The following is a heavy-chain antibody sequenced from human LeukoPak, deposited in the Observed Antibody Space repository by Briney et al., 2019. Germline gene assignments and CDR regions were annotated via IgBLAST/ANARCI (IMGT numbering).Heavy chain of an antibody. CDR3: AKEGGIAASGTGEYFDY. V-gene: IGHV3-23*01. CDR2: VSGSGGST. J-gene: IGHJ4*02. D-gene: IGHD6-13*01. Sequence: GGSLRLSCAASGFTFRTYAMSWVRQAPGKGLEWGSAVSGSGGSTYSADSVKGRFTISRDNSKNTLYLQMNSLRAEDTAIYHCAKEGGIAASGTGEYFDYWGQGALVAVSS. CDR1: GFTFRTYA.